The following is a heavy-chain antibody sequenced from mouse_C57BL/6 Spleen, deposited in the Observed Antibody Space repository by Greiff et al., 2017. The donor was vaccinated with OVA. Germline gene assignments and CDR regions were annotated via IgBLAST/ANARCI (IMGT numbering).Heavy chain of an antibody. D-gene: IGHD3-2*02. CDR1: GFTFSSYA. CDR2: ISSGGDYI. V-gene: IGHV5-9-1*02. Sequence: EVKLMESGEGLVKPGGSLKLSCAASGFTFSSYAMSWVRQTPEKRLEWVAYISSGGDYIYYADTVKGRFTISRDNARNTLYLQMSSLKSEDTAMYYCTRAAQATSFAYWGQGTLVTVSA. CDR3: TRAAQATSFAY. J-gene: IGHJ3*01.